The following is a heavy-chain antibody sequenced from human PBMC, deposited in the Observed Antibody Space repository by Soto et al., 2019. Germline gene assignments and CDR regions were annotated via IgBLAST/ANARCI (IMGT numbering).Heavy chain of an antibody. CDR1: GGSLSSYY. Sequence: SETLSLTCTVSGGSLSSYYWTWIRQSPGKGLEWIGYVYFSGNTNYNPSLKSRVTISIDTSKNQFSLRLASVTAADTAFYYCGSVRPSGYVLSWGQGTLVTAPQ. J-gene: IGHJ5*02. CDR2: VYFSGNT. CDR3: GSVRPSGYVLS. V-gene: IGHV4-59*01. D-gene: IGHD6-25*01.